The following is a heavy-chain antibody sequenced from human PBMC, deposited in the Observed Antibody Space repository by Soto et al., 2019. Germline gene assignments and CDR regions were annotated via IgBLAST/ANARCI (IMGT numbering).Heavy chain of an antibody. Sequence: PSETLSLTCTVSGGSVSSGDYQWTWIRQPPGKGLEWIGHIYYTGATYYNPSLKTRLTISLDTSKNQVSLSLNSVTAADTAVYSSARDQGNSLDIWGQGTMVTVSS. CDR1: GGSVSSGDYQ. J-gene: IGHJ3*02. CDR3: ARDQGNSLDI. CDR2: IYYTGAT. V-gene: IGHV4-30-4*01.